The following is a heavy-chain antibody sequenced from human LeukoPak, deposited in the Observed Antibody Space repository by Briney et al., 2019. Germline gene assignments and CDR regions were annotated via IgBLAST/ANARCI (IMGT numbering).Heavy chain of an antibody. CDR3: ARGPPRLLEDL. V-gene: IGHV4-38-2*02. J-gene: IGHJ4*02. Sequence: RPSETLSLTCIVSGYSITSGYYWGWIRQPPGKGLEWIGSIYHSGDTYYNPSLKSRVTISVDTSKNQFSLKLSSVTAADTAVYYCARGPPRLLEDLWGQGTLVTVSS. D-gene: IGHD2-15*01. CDR2: IYHSGDT. CDR1: GYSITSGYY.